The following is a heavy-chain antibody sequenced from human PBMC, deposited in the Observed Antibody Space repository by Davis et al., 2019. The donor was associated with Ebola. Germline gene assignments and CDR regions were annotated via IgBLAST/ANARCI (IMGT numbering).Heavy chain of an antibody. Sequence: PGGSLRLSCAASGFTFSSYSMNWVRQAPGKGLEWVSSISSSSSYIYYADSVKGRFTISRDNAKNSLYLQMNSLRAEDTAVYYCAKDLRSGGAFDIWGQGTMVTVSS. J-gene: IGHJ3*02. CDR1: GFTFSSYS. CDR2: ISSSSSYI. V-gene: IGHV3-21*04. D-gene: IGHD1-26*01. CDR3: AKDLRSGGAFDI.